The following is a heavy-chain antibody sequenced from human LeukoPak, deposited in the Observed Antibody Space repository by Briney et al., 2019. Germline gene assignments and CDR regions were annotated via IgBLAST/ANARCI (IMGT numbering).Heavy chain of an antibody. Sequence: GGSLRLSCAASGFTFSSYSMNWVRQAPGKGLEWVSSISSSSSYIYYADSVKGRFTIPRDNAKNSLYLQMNSLRAEDTAVYYCARDLGCSGGSCHDYWGQGTLVTVSS. CDR1: GFTFSSYS. CDR2: ISSSSSYI. V-gene: IGHV3-21*01. CDR3: ARDLGCSGGSCHDY. D-gene: IGHD2-15*01. J-gene: IGHJ4*02.